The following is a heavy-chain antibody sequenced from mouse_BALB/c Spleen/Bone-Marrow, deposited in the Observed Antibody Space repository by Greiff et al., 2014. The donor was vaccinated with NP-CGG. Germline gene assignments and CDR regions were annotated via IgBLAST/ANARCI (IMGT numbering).Heavy chain of an antibody. J-gene: IGHJ4*01. CDR2: ISPSNGRS. V-gene: IGHV1S81*02. CDR1: GYSFTSYW. Sequence: QVQLQQSRAELVKPGASVKLSCKASGYSFTSYWMHWVKQRPGQGLEWIGEISPSNGRSNYKEKFKSKATLTVDKSSSTAYMQLSGLTSEDSAVYYCTRSELRRGGYALDYWGLGTSVTVSS. CDR3: TRSELRRGGYALDY. D-gene: IGHD2-12*01.